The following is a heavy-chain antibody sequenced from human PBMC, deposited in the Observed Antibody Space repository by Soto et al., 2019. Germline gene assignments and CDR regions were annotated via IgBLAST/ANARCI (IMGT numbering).Heavy chain of an antibody. V-gene: IGHV4-39*01. CDR2: IYYSGST. J-gene: IGHJ4*02. CDR1: GGSISSSSYY. D-gene: IGHD3-22*01. CDR3: ARLVYDSSGYRPG. Sequence: SEILSLTCTVSGGSISSSSYYLGWIRQPPGKGLEWIGSIYYSGSTYYNPSLKSRVTISVDTSKNQFSLKLSSVTAADTAVYYCARLVYDSSGYRPGWGQGTLVTVSS.